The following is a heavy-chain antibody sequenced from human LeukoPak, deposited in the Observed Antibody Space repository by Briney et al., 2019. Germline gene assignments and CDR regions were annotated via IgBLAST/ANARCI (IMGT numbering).Heavy chain of an antibody. V-gene: IGHV4-31*03. J-gene: IGHJ4*02. Sequence: SETLSLTCTASGGSISSGGYYWSWIRQHPGKGLEWIGYIYYSGSTYYNPSLKSRVTMSVDTSKNQFSLRLRSVTAADTAVYYCARQIASAGTAGFDFWGQGALVTVSS. D-gene: IGHD6-13*01. CDR1: GGSISSGGYY. CDR3: ARQIASAGTAGFDF. CDR2: IYYSGST.